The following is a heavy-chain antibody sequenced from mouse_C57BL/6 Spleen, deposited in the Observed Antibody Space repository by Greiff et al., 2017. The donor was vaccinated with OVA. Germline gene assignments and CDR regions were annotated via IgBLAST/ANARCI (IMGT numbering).Heavy chain of an antibody. Sequence: EVQLQQSGPELVKPGASVKISCKASGYTFTDYYMNWVKQSHGKSLEWIGAINPNNGGTSYNQKFKGKATLTVETSSSTAYMELRSLTSEDSAVYYCTRGGYEYEKVYWGQGTSVTVSS. CDR3: TRGGYEYEKVY. V-gene: IGHV1-26*01. D-gene: IGHD2-4*01. CDR2: INPNNGGT. CDR1: GYTFTDYY. J-gene: IGHJ4*01.